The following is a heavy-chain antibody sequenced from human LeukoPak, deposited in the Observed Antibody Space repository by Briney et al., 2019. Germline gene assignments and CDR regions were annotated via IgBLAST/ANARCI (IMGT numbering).Heavy chain of an antibody. V-gene: IGHV1-2*02. CDR3: ARYMGGPYSSSWYDY. CDR2: INPKSGGT. CDR1: GYIFSNYY. J-gene: IGHJ4*02. D-gene: IGHD6-13*01. Sequence: RASVTVSCKASGYIFSNYYMHWVRQAPGQGLEWMGWINPKSGGTNYAQKFQGRVTMTRDTSISTAYMELSSLTFDDAAVYYCARYMGGPYSSSWYDYWGQGTLVTVSS.